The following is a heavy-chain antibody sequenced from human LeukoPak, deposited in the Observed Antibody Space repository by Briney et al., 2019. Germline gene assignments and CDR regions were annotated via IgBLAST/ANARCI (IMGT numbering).Heavy chain of an antibody. Sequence: GESLRVSCAASGFIFSSYWMSWVRQAPGKGLEWVANIKEDGSEKKYVDSVEGRFTISRDNAKNSVYLQMNSLRAEDTAVYYCAREHDYGDYVDYWGQGTLVTVSS. CDR3: AREHDYGDYVDY. CDR2: IKEDGSEK. CDR1: GFIFSSYW. J-gene: IGHJ4*02. D-gene: IGHD4-17*01. V-gene: IGHV3-7*01.